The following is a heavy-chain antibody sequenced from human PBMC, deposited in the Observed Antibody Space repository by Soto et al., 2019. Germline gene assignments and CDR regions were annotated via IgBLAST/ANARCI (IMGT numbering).Heavy chain of an antibody. CDR3: ARESSLLLPDSVKKIDP. Sequence: SETLSLTCTVSGGSVNSGHYYWNWIRQSPGKGLEWIGYIYYSGSTNYNSSLKSRLSISIDTSRNQFSLKLTSVTAADTAVYYCARESSLLLPDSVKKIDPWGQGILVTV. V-gene: IGHV4-61*01. CDR2: IYYSGST. D-gene: IGHD4-17*01. CDR1: GGSVNSGHYY. J-gene: IGHJ5*01.